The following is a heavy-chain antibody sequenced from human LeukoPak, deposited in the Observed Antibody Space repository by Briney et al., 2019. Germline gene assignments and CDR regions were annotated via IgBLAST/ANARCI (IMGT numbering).Heavy chain of an antibody. CDR2: ISSSSSYI. J-gene: IGHJ5*02. Sequence: GGSLRLSCAASGFTFSSYSMNWVRQAPGKGLEWVSSISSSSSYIYYADSVKGRFTISRDNAKNSLYLQMNSLRAEDTAVYYCARVRERYFDWYNWFDPWGQGTLVTVSS. D-gene: IGHD3-9*01. CDR1: GFTFSSYS. V-gene: IGHV3-21*01. CDR3: ARVRERYFDWYNWFDP.